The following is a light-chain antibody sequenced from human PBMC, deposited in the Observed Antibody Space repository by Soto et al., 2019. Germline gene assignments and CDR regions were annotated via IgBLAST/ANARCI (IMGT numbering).Light chain of an antibody. CDR1: QNISIY. CDR2: AAS. J-gene: IGKJ4*01. V-gene: IGKV1-39*01. CDR3: QQTYSTLT. Sequence: DIQMTQTPLSLSASVGDRVTITCRASQNISIYLNWYQQKPGKAPQLLLYAASTLQSGVPSRFSGSGSGTDFTLAISSLQPEDSATYYCQQTYSTLTFGGGTKVQI.